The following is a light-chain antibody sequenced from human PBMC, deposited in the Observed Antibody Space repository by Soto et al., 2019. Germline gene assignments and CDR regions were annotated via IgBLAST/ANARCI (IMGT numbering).Light chain of an antibody. CDR2: QVS. V-gene: IGLV2-18*02. J-gene: IGLJ3*02. CDR3: SSYTSSGTWV. Sequence: QSVLTQPPSVSGSPGQSDTISCTGTSSDVGSYNRVSWYQQPPGTAPKLMICQVSNRPSGVPDRFSGSKSGNTASLTISGLQAEDEADYYCSSYTSSGTWVFGGGTKLTVL. CDR1: SSDVGSYNR.